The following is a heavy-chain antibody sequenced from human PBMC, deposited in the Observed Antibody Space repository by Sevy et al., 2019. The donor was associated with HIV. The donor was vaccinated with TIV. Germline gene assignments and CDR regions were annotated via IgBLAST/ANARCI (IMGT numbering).Heavy chain of an antibody. CDR3: TTKRRDCSGIGCQIS. J-gene: IGHJ5*02. CDR2: IKSKIDGAAI. D-gene: IGHD2-15*01. CDR1: EFIFNDAW. V-gene: IGHV3-15*01. Sequence: GGSLRLSCVASEFIFNDAWMHWVRQAPGKGLEWIGRIKSKIDGAAIDYAAPVKGRFTISRDDSKNTVFLQMNSLKSEDTAVYFCTTKRRDCSGIGCQISWGQGTQVTVSS.